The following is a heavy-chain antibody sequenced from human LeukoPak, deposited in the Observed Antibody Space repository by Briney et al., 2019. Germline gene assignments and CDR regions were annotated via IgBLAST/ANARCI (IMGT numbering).Heavy chain of an antibody. CDR2: IIPIFGTA. Sequence: SVKVSCKASGGTFSSYAISWVRQAPGQGLEWMGGIIPIFGTANYAQKFQGRVTITTDESTSTAYMELSSLRSEDTAEYYCARDWTGTRAFDIWGQGTMVTVSS. CDR3: ARDWTGTRAFDI. CDR1: GGTFSSYA. J-gene: IGHJ3*02. V-gene: IGHV1-69*05. D-gene: IGHD1-7*01.